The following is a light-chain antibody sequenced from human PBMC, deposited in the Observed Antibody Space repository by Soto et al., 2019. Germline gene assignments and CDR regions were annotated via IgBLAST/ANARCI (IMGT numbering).Light chain of an antibody. CDR3: GTWDGILSERLYV. CDR1: SSNIGNNY. V-gene: IGLV1-51*01. CDR2: NNN. J-gene: IGLJ1*01. Sequence: QSVLTQPPSVSGAPGQMVTISCSGSSSNIGNNYVSWYQQLPGTAPKLLIYNNNRRPSGIPDRFSGSKSGTSATLDITGLQTGDEADYYCGTWDGILSERLYVFGPGTKLTVL.